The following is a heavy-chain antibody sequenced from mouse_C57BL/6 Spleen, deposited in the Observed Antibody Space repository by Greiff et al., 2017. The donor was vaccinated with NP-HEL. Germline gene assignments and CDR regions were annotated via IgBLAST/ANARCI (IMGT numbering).Heavy chain of an antibody. CDR1: GFTFSDYG. CDR3: ARQDSSGYYAMDY. CDR2: ISNLAYSI. Sequence: DVQLVESGGGLVQPGGSLKLSCAASGFTFSDYGMAWVRQAPRKGLEWVASISNLAYSIYYADTVTGRFTISRENAKNTLYLEMSSLRAEDTAMYYCARQDSSGYYAMDYWGQGTSVTVSS. V-gene: IGHV5-15*01. J-gene: IGHJ4*01. D-gene: IGHD3-2*02.